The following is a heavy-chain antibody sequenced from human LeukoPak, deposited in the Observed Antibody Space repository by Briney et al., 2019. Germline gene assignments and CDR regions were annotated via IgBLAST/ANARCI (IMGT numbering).Heavy chain of an antibody. CDR1: GYTFTSYD. CDR2: TNPISGYT. Sequence: ASVKVSCKASGYTFTSYDINWVRQATGQGLEWMGWTNPISGYTGYAQKFQGRVTMTRDTSISTAYMELSSLRSEDTAVYFCARGNRLYTSSWSSLAFYIWGQGTMVTVSS. D-gene: IGHD6-13*01. J-gene: IGHJ3*02. V-gene: IGHV1-8*01. CDR3: ARGNRLYTSSWSSLAFYI.